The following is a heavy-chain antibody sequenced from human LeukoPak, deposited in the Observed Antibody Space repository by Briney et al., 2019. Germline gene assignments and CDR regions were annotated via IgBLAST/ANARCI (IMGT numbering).Heavy chain of an antibody. CDR2: INPNSGGT. V-gene: IGHV1-2*02. CDR3: ASSFYRQTDA. CDR1: GYTFTGYY. D-gene: IGHD3-16*02. Sequence: ASVKVSCKASGYTFTGYYMHWVRQAPERGLEWMGWINPNSGGTNYAQKFQDRVTMTRDTSISTANLDLSRLTSDDTAMYYCASSFYRQTDAWGQGSLVTVSS. J-gene: IGHJ5*02.